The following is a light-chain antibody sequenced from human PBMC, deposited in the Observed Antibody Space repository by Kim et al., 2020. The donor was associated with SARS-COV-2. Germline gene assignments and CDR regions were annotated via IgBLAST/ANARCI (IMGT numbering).Light chain of an antibody. J-gene: IGKJ4*01. CDR3: QQYNNWPPRTT. CDR2: GAS. V-gene: IGKV3-15*01. CDR1: QSVSSN. Sequence: EIVMTQSPATLSVSPGERATLSCRASQSVSSNLAWYQQKPGQAPRLLIYGASTRATGIPARFSGSGSETEFTLTISSLQSEDFAVYYCQQYNNWPPRTTFGGGTEVDIK.